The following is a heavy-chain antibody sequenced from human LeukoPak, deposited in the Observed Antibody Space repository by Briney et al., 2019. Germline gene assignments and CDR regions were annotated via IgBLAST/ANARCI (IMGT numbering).Heavy chain of an antibody. CDR3: ARKTNDWFDP. D-gene: IGHD2-8*01. V-gene: IGHV4-59*01. Sequence: SKTLSLTCTVSGGSISSYYWNWIRQSPGKGLEWIGYIYYTGSTNYNPSLRSRVTISVDTSKNQFSLKLSSVNAADTAVYYCARKTNDWFDPWGQGTLVTVSS. J-gene: IGHJ5*02. CDR1: GGSISSYY. CDR2: IYYTGST.